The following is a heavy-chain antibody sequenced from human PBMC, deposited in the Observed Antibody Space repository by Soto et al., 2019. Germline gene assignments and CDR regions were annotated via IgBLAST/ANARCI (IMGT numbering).Heavy chain of an antibody. CDR2: TYYRSRFFS. CDR3: VRDRYSSSGWFDP. CDR1: GDSVSSYSAA. Sequence: PSQTLSLTCAISGDSVSSYSAAWNWIRQSPSGGLEWRGRTYYRSRFFSDYAESVKSRIIINPDTSKNQFSLQLKSVTPEDTAVYYCVRDRYSSSGWFDPWGQRTPVTVSS. J-gene: IGHJ5*02. V-gene: IGHV6-1*01. D-gene: IGHD3-10*01.